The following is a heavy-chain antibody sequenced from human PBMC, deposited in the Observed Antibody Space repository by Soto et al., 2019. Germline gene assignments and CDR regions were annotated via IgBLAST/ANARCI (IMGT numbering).Heavy chain of an antibody. Sequence: SETLSLTCTVSGTSISSYYWSWIRQPAGKGLEWIGRIYNGLNTNYNPALKSRVTMSVDTSKNQFSLNLTSVTAADTAVYYCARVVTNWFDPWGQGTLVTVSS. CDR1: GTSISSYY. V-gene: IGHV4-4*07. CDR2: IYNGLNT. CDR3: ARVVTNWFDP. D-gene: IGHD2-21*01. J-gene: IGHJ5*02.